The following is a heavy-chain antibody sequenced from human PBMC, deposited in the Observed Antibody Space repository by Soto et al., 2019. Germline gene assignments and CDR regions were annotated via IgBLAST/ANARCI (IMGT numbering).Heavy chain of an antibody. D-gene: IGHD2-21*01. CDR3: ARDHXXXDXXXWGGELDY. CDR2: ISYDGSNK. CDR1: GFTFSSYA. V-gene: IGHV3-30-3*01. J-gene: IGHJ4*02. Sequence: QVQLVESGGGVVQPGRSLRLSCAASGFTFSSYAMHWVRQAPGXGLXXXXVISYDGSNKYYADSVKGRFTISRDNSKNTLYLQMNSLRAEDTAVYYCARDHXXXDXXXWGGELDYWGQGTLVTVSS.